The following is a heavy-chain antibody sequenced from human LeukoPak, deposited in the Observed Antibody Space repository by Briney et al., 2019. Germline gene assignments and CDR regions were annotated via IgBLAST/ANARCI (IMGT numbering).Heavy chain of an antibody. CDR3: VKDNPLDY. D-gene: IGHD1-14*01. V-gene: IGHV3-20*04. Sequence: GGSLRLSCAASGFNFDDYVMTWVRQAPGKGLEWVSGINWNGGSRGYADSVKGRFTISRDNAKNSLYLHINSLRAEDTAVYYCVKDNPLDYWGQGTLVIVSS. J-gene: IGHJ4*02. CDR2: INWNGGSR. CDR1: GFNFDDYV.